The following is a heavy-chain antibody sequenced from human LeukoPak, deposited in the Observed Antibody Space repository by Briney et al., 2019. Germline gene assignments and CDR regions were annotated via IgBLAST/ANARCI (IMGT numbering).Heavy chain of an antibody. D-gene: IGHD4-23*01. Sequence: ASVKVSCKASGYTFNGYYMHWVRQAPGRGPEWMGWINPNSGDTNYAQKFQGRVTMTRDTSISTAYMELSRLRFDDTAVYYCARPDGDTGGNYGCWGQGTLVTVSS. CDR3: ARPDGDTGGNYGC. J-gene: IGHJ4*02. CDR2: INPNSGDT. V-gene: IGHV1-2*02. CDR1: GYTFNGYY.